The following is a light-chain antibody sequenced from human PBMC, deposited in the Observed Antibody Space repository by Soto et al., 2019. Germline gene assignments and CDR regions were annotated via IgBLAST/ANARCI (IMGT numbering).Light chain of an antibody. CDR2: AAS. Sequence: DIQMTQSPSSLSASVGDRVTITCRASQSIYSFLHWYQQKPGKAPKLLIYAASTLQSGIPSRFSGSGSSTDFTLSISTLHPDDFATYYCQQSHAAPSFGQGTKVEMK. J-gene: IGKJ1*01. V-gene: IGKV1-39*01. CDR1: QSIYSF. CDR3: QQSHAAPS.